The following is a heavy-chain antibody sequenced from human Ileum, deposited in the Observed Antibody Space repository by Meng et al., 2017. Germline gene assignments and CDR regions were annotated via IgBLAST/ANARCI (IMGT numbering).Heavy chain of an antibody. V-gene: IGHV4-59*01. CDR1: GGSISSYY. Sequence: QVQLQESGSGLVKPSETLSLTCTVSGGSISSYYWSWIRQPPGKGLEWIGYIYYSGSTNYNPSLKSRVTISVDTSKNQFSLKLSSVTAADTAVYYCARDYCSSTTCALDYWGQGTLVTVSS. J-gene: IGHJ4*02. CDR3: ARDYCSSTTCALDY. CDR2: IYYSGST. D-gene: IGHD2-2*01.